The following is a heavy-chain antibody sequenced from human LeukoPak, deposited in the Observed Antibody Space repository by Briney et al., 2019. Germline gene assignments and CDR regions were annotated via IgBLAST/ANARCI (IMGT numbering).Heavy chain of an antibody. V-gene: IGHV3-11*01. Sequence: GGPLRLSCAASGFSFSDFYMFWIRQAPGKGLEWISYISNSGSTLYYADSVKGRFTISRDNDKNLLYLQMNSLRADDTAVYYCARDALGSYDYWGQGTLVTVSS. CDR2: ISNSGSTL. CDR3: ARDALGSYDY. J-gene: IGHJ4*02. D-gene: IGHD3-10*01. CDR1: GFSFSDFY.